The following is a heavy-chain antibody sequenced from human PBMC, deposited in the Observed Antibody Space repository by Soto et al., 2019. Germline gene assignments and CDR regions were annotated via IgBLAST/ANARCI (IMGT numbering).Heavy chain of an antibody. CDR3: AGEVPGTYYDFWSGYYSDYYYYMDV. CDR2: IYYSGST. CDR1: GGSISSYY. V-gene: IGHV4-59*01. Sequence: SETLSLTCTVSGGSISSYYWSWIRQPPGKGLEWIGYIYYSGSTYYNPSLKSRVTISVDTSKNQFSLKLSSVTAADTAVYYCAGEVPGTYYDFWSGYYSDYYYYMDVWGKGTTVTVSS. D-gene: IGHD3-3*01. J-gene: IGHJ6*03.